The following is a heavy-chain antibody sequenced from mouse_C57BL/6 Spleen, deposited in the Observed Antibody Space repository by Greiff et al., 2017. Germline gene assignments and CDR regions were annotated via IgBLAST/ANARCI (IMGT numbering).Heavy chain of an antibody. D-gene: IGHD2-1*01. V-gene: IGHV1-42*01. CDR1: GYSFTGYY. CDR2: INPRTGGT. CDR3: AIYDGNYAWYFDV. J-gene: IGHJ1*03. Sequence: EVKLMESGPELVKPGASVKISCKASGYSFTGYYMNWVKQSPEKSLEWIGEINPRTGGTTYNQKFKAKATLTVDKSSSTAYMQLKSLTSEDSAVYYCAIYDGNYAWYFDVWGTGTTLTVSS.